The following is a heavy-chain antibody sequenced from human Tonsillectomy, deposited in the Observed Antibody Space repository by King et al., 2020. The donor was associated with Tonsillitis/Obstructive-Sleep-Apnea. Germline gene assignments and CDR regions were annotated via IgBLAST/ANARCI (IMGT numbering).Heavy chain of an antibody. V-gene: IGHV3-21*06. CDR1: GFTFSTYN. D-gene: IGHD6-6*01. CDR2: IGSSSSYI. J-gene: IGHJ6*02. CDR3: AREKEYRTSEYYHYYGMDV. Sequence: DVQLVESGGGLVKPGGSLRLSCAASGFTFSTYNMNWVRQAPGKGLEWVSSIGSSSSYIYYADSVKGRFTISRDNAVNSLYLQMNSMGAEDTAVYYCAREKEYRTSEYYHYYGMDVWGQGTTVTVSS.